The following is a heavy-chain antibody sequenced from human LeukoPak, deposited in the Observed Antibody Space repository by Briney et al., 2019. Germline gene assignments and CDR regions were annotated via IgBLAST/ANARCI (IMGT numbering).Heavy chain of an antibody. V-gene: IGHV3-21*01. Sequence: KAGGSLRLSCAASGFTFSAYNMNWVRQAPGKGLEWVSSISSGSTYIYYADSVKGRFTISRDNAKNFLYLQMNSLRAEDTAVYYRTREGADVFDIWGHGTMVTVSS. CDR1: GFTFSAYN. D-gene: IGHD3-16*01. CDR3: TREGADVFDI. CDR2: ISSGSTYI. J-gene: IGHJ3*02.